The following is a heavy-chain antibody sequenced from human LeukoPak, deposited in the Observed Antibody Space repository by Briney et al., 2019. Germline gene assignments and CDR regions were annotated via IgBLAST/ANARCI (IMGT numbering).Heavy chain of an antibody. V-gene: IGHV4-39*01. CDR3: ASGYSYGYVWY. Sequence: SETLSLTCTVSGGSISSRSYYWGWIRQPPGKGLEWIGSIYYSGSTYYNPSLKSRVTISVDTSKNQFSLKLSSVTAADTAVYYCASGYSYGYVWYWGQGTLVTVSS. CDR1: GGSISSRSYY. CDR2: IYYSGST. J-gene: IGHJ4*02. D-gene: IGHD5-18*01.